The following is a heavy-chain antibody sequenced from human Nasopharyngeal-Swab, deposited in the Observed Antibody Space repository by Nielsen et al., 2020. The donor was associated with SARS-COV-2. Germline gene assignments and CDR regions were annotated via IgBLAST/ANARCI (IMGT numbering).Heavy chain of an antibody. CDR1: GGSFSGYY. J-gene: IGHJ4*02. Sequence: SETLSLTCAVYGGSFSGYYWSWIRQPPGKGLEWIGEINHSGSTSYNPSLKSRVTISVDTSKNQFSLKLSSVTAADTAVYYCARFPTQQLGYDYWGQGTLVTVSS. D-gene: IGHD6-13*01. CDR3: ARFPTQQLGYDY. V-gene: IGHV4-34*01. CDR2: INHSGST.